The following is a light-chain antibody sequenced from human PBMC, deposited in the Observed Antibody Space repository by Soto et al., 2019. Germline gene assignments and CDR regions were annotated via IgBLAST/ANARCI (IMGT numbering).Light chain of an antibody. J-gene: IGKJ1*01. Sequence: EIGLTQSPGTLSLSPGERATLSCRASQSVSSNYLAWYQQKPGQAPRLLIYGSSSRATGIPDRFSGSGSGTDFTLTISRLEPEDFAIYYCQQYGTSPVTFGQGTKVDIK. CDR2: GSS. V-gene: IGKV3-20*01. CDR1: QSVSSNY. CDR3: QQYGTSPVT.